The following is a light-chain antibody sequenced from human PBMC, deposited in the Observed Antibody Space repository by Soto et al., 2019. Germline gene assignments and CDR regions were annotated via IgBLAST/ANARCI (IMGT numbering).Light chain of an antibody. CDR1: QTVYTN. V-gene: IGKV3-15*01. Sequence: EIVLTQSPATLSVSPGERATLSCRASQTVYTNLAWYQQKRGQAPRLLIHDASTRAAGVPARFSGSGSGTEFSLTISTLQSEDFAVYYCQQYHYWPPITFGQGTRLEIK. J-gene: IGKJ5*01. CDR2: DAS. CDR3: QQYHYWPPIT.